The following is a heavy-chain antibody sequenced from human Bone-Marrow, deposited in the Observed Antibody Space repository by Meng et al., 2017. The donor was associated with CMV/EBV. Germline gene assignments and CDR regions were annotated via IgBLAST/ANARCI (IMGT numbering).Heavy chain of an antibody. J-gene: IGHJ4*02. V-gene: IGHV3-30-3*02. CDR3: AKQDLALDY. CDR1: GFTVTSDD. CDR2: ISYDGVNK. Sequence: LSCAAYGFTVTSDDMHWVRQAPGKGLEWVAVISYDGVNKFHAASVKGRFTISRDSSRNTLYLQMNSLTPEDTAVYYCAKQDLALDYWGQGTLVTISS.